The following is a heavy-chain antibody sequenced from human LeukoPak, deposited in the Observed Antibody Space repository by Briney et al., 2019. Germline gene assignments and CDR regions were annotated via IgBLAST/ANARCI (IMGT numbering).Heavy chain of an antibody. CDR1: GFTFSSYG. V-gene: IGHV3-30*18. D-gene: IGHD3-16*02. Sequence: AGGSLRLSCAASGFTFSSYGMHWVRQAPGKGLEWVAVISYDGSNKYYADSVKGRFTISRDNSKNTLYLQMNSLRAEDTAVYYCAKSRAGGFIPNNYYYYYGMDVWGQGTTVTVSS. CDR2: ISYDGSNK. CDR3: AKSRAGGFIPNNYYYYYGMDV. J-gene: IGHJ6*02.